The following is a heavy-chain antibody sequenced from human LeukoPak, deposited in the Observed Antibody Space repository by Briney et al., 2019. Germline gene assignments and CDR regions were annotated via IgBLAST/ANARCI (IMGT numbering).Heavy chain of an antibody. CDR1: GFTFDDYA. Sequence: PGGSLRLSCTASGFTFDDYAMHWVRQAPGKGLEWVSGISWSSGSLGYADSVKGRFIISRDNAKNCLYLQMNSLRAEDTAVYYCARVEFGVLYVYFDSWGQGTLVTVSS. J-gene: IGHJ4*02. CDR3: ARVEFGVLYVYFDS. V-gene: IGHV3-9*01. D-gene: IGHD3-16*01. CDR2: ISWSSGSL.